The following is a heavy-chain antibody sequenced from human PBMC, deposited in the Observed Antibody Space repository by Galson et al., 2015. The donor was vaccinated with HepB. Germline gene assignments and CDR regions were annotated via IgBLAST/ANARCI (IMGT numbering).Heavy chain of an antibody. D-gene: IGHD3-10*01. V-gene: IGHV1-58*01. J-gene: IGHJ6*02. Sequence: SVKVSCKASGFTFTSSAVQWVRQARGQRLEWIGWIVVGSGNTNYAQKFQGRVTMTRDTSISTAYMELSRLRSDDTVVYYCARGDAMDVWGQGTTVTVSS. CDR1: GFTFTSSA. CDR2: IVVGSGNT. CDR3: ARGDAMDV.